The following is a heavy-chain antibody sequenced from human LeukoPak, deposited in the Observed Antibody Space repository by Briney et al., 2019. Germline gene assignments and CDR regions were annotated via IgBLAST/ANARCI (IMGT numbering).Heavy chain of an antibody. J-gene: IGHJ6*02. D-gene: IGHD2-15*01. CDR2: MNPNSGNT. V-gene: IGHV1-8*01. CDR1: GHTFTSYD. CDR3: ARGCGGSCLYYYYYGMDV. Sequence: ASVKVSCKATGHTFTSYDINWVRQATGQGLEWMGWMNPNSGNTGYAQKFQGRVTMTRNTSISTAYMELSSLRSEDTAVYYCARGCGGSCLYYYYYGMDVWGQGTTVTVSS.